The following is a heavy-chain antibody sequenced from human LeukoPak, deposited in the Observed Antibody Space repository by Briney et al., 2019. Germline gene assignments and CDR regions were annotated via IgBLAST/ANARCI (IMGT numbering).Heavy chain of an antibody. D-gene: IGHD2/OR15-2a*01. CDR3: ARVHLIRISLLGYSFDS. CDR2: ISSSSSYI. J-gene: IGHJ4*02. CDR1: GFTFSSYS. V-gene: IGHV3-21*01. Sequence: PGGSLRLSCAASGFTFSSYSMNWVRQAPGKGLEWVSSISSSSSYIYYADSVKGRFTISRDNSKNTLYLQMTSLRAEDTAVYYCARVHLIRISLLGYSFDSWGREPWSPSPQ.